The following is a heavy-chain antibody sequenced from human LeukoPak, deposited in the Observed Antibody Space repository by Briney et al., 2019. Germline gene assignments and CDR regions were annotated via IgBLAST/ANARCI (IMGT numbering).Heavy chain of an antibody. Sequence: SETLSLTCTVSGGSISRYYWSWIRQPPGKGLEWIGYISYSGSTNYNPSLKSRVTISVDTSKNQFSLKLNSVTAADTAVYYCARQGAYYDSSGYYIRNAFDIWGQGTMVTVSS. V-gene: IGHV4-59*08. CDR2: ISYSGST. J-gene: IGHJ3*02. D-gene: IGHD3-22*01. CDR3: ARQGAYYDSSGYYIRNAFDI. CDR1: GGSISRYY.